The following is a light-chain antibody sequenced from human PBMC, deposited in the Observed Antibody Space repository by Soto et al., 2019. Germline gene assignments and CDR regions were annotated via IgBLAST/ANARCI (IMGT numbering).Light chain of an antibody. CDR3: QQYSTYPWT. CDR1: QSISSL. V-gene: IGKV1-5*01. J-gene: IGKJ1*01. Sequence: DIQMTQSPSTLSSSVGDRVTITCLSSQSISSLLAWYQQKPVKAPKVLIFDASSLESGVPSRFSGSGSATEFTLTISSLQPDDFATYYCQQYSTYPWTFGQGTKV. CDR2: DAS.